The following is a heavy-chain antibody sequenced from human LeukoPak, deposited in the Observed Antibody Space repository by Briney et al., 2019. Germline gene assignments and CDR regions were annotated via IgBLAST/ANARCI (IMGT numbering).Heavy chain of an antibody. D-gene: IGHD1-26*01. J-gene: IGHJ6*03. CDR2: ISAYNGNT. CDR1: GGTFSSYA. V-gene: IGHV1-18*01. Sequence: GSSVKVSCKASGGTFSSYAISWVRQAPGRGLEWMGWISAYNGNTNYAQKLQGRVTMTTDTSTSTAYMELRSLRSDDTAVYYCARSFIVGATYYYMDVWGKGTTVTISS. CDR3: ARSFIVGATYYYMDV.